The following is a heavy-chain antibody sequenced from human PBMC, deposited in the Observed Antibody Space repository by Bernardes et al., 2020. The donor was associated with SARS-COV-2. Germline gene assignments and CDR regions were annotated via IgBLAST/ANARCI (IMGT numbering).Heavy chain of an antibody. J-gene: IGHJ2*01. CDR2: INDSGST. CDR3: ARGSAVVVSHFMLLFANWYFDL. Sequence: TLSLTCAVYSGSFSGYYWSWIRQTPGKGLEWIGEINDSGSTKYNPALKSRVTISVDPSKNQFSLKLNSVTAADTAVYYCARGSAVVVSHFMLLFANWYFDLWGRGTLVTVSS. D-gene: IGHD2-15*01. V-gene: IGHV4-34*01. CDR1: SGSFSGYY.